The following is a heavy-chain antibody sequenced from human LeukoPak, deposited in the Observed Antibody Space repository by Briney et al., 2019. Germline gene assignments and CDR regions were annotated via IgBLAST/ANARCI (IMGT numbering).Heavy chain of an antibody. CDR3: ARAPSYYYDSSAYRQPGHFQH. Sequence: SETLSLTCAVSGGSLSSGGYSWSWIRQPPGKGLGWIGYISYSGNTFYNPSLKSRVSISVDTSKNQFSLKLSSVTAADTAVYYCARAPSYYYDSSAYRQPGHFQHWGQGTLVTVSS. D-gene: IGHD3-22*01. J-gene: IGHJ1*01. V-gene: IGHV4-31*11. CDR1: GGSLSSGGYS. CDR2: ISYSGNT.